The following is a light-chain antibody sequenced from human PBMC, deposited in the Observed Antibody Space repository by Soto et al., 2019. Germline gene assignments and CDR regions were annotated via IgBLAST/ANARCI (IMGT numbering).Light chain of an antibody. V-gene: IGLV2-14*03. CDR3: SSYTTSNTRQIV. Sequence: QSVLTQPASVSGSPGQSITLSCTGTSSDVGGYNYVSWYQHHTGKAPKLMIFDVSNRPSGVSNRFSGSKSGNTASLTISGLQPEDEADYYCSSYTTSNTRQIVFGTGTKLTVL. CDR1: SSDVGGYNY. J-gene: IGLJ1*01. CDR2: DVS.